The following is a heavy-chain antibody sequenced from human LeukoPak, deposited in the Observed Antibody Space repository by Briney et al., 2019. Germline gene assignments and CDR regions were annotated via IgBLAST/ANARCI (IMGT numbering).Heavy chain of an antibody. V-gene: IGHV1-18*01. Sequence: GESLKISCKGSGYSFTSYGISWVRQAPGQGLEWMGWISAYNGNTNYAQKLQGRVTMTTDTSTSTAYMELRSLRSDDTAVYYCARDGSYHWDYWGQGTLVTVSS. J-gene: IGHJ4*02. CDR1: GYSFTSYG. D-gene: IGHD1-1*01. CDR2: ISAYNGNT. CDR3: ARDGSYHWDY.